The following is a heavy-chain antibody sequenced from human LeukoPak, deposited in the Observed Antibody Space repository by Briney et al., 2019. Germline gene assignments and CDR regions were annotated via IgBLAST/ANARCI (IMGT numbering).Heavy chain of an antibody. CDR2: IYYSGST. CDR3: ARARVTGFDP. V-gene: IGHV4-39*07. J-gene: IGHJ5*02. CDR1: GGSISSSSYY. D-gene: IGHD3-10*01. Sequence: SETLSLTCTVSGGSISSSSYYWGWLRQPPGKGLEWIGSIYYSGSTYYNPSLKSRVTISVDTSKNQFSLKLSSVTAADTAVYYCARARVTGFDPWGQGTLVTVSS.